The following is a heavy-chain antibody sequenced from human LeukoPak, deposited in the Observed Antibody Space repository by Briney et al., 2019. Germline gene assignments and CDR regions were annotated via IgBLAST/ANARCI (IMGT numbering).Heavy chain of an antibody. CDR3: AREYYYDSSGYYNSSYGFDY. CDR1: GYTFTSYY. J-gene: IGHJ4*02. CDR2: INPSGGST. Sequence: ASVKVSCKASGYTFTSYYMHWVRQAPGQGLEWMGIINPSGGSTSYAQKFQGRVTMTRDMSTSTVYMELSSLRSEDTAVYYCAREYYYDSSGYYNSSYGFDYWGQGTLVTVSS. V-gene: IGHV1-46*01. D-gene: IGHD3-22*01.